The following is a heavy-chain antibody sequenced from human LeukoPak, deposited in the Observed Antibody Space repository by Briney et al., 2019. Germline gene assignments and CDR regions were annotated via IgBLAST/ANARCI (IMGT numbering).Heavy chain of an antibody. CDR3: AKATGSGWAIGGDIDY. J-gene: IGHJ4*02. CDR1: GLTFSNYW. Sequence: GGSLRLSCAVSGLTFSNYWMTWVRQAPGKGLEWVANVKQDGSERYYVDSVKGRFTVSTDKAKKSLYLQMDSLRAEDTAVYYCAKATGSGWAIGGDIDYWGQGTLVTVSS. CDR2: VKQDGSER. V-gene: IGHV3-7*01. D-gene: IGHD6-19*01.